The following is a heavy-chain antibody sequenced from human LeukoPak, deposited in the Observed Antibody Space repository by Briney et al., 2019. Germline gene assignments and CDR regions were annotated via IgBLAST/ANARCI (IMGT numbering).Heavy chain of an antibody. D-gene: IGHD2-8*02. CDR3: AAGTGWTSEY. J-gene: IGHJ4*02. V-gene: IGHV3-7*03. Sequence: GGSLRLSCAASGLTSGSYWMTWVRHTPRQGPEWVANIEHDGSERNYMESVKGRFTISRDNGKNLLHLQMNNLRAEDTAVYYCAAGTGWTSEYWGQGILVTVSS. CDR2: IEHDGSER. CDR1: GLTSGSYW.